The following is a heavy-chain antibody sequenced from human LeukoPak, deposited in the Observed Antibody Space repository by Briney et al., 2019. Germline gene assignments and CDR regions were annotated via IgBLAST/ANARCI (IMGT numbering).Heavy chain of an antibody. V-gene: IGHV3-15*01. CDR1: GFTFINSW. CDR2: IRSTPDGGAT. Sequence: GGSLRLSCAASGFTFINSWMTWVRQAPGKGLEWVGRIRSTPDGGATDYAAPVKGRFTISRDDSKNTLYLQMSNLRTEDTAVYYCATDLHFGYCTATSCANYWGQGTLVTVSS. CDR3: ATDLHFGYCTATSCANY. J-gene: IGHJ4*02. D-gene: IGHD2-2*03.